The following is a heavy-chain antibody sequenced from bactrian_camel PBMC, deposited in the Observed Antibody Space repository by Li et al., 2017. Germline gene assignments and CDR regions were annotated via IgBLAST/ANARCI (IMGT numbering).Heavy chain of an antibody. CDR1: AITYGNC. CDR2: IATGSGNT. D-gene: IGHD2*01. V-gene: IGHV3S40*01. J-gene: IGHJ6*01. CDR3: AARGPYCYTKLSVRDFTY. Sequence: VQLVESGGGSVQAGGSLRLSCVTSAITYGNCMAWFRQAPGKEREGVARIATGSGNTYYADSVKGRFTISQDNAKNTVYLQMNSLKPEDTAMYYCAARGPYCYTKLSVRDFTYWGQGTQVTVS.